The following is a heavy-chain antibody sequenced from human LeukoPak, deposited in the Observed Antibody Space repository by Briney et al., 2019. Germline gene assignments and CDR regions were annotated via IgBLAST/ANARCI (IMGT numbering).Heavy chain of an antibody. Sequence: PGGSLRLSCVVSGFTVSSNYMTWVRQAPGKGLEWVSVIYSGGSTYYADSVKGRFTISRDNSKNTLYLQMNSLRAEDTAVYYCARDYSIAAVGTTFHPWGQGTLVTVSS. CDR3: ARDYSIAAVGTTFHP. J-gene: IGHJ5*02. CDR1: GFTVSSNY. CDR2: IYSGGST. D-gene: IGHD6-13*01. V-gene: IGHV3-66*01.